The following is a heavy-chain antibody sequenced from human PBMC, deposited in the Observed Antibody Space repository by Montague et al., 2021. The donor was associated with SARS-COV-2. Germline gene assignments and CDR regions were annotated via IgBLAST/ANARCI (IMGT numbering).Heavy chain of an antibody. D-gene: IGHD3-10*01. J-gene: IGHJ6*02. Sequence: SETLSLTCAVYGGSFSGYYWSWIRQPPGKGLEWIGEINHSGSTNYNPSHKSRVTISVDTSKNQFSLKLSSVTAADTAVYYCARGRRILLWFGELLSGGDYYGMDVWGQGTTVTVSS. CDR2: INHSGST. V-gene: IGHV4-34*01. CDR1: GGSFSGYY. CDR3: ARGRRILLWFGELLSGGDYYGMDV.